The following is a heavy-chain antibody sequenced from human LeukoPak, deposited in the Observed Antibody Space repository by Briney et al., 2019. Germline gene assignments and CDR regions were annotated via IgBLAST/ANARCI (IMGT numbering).Heavy chain of an antibody. CDR2: INPSGGST. CDR1: GYTFTSYY. Sequence: ASVKVSCKASGYTFTSYYMHWVRQAPGQGLEWMGIINPSGGSTSYAQKFQGRVTMTRDTSTSTVYMELSSLRSADTAVYYCARDNYCTNGVCLYYFDYWGQGTLVTVSS. V-gene: IGHV1-46*01. J-gene: IGHJ4*02. CDR3: ARDNYCTNGVCLYYFDY. D-gene: IGHD2-8*01.